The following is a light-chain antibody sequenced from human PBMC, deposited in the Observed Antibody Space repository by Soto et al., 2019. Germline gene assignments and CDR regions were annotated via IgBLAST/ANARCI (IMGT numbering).Light chain of an antibody. J-gene: IGKJ1*01. V-gene: IGKV3-20*01. CDR3: QQYGSSPQT. CDR1: QSVSSNY. Sequence: EIVLTQSPGTLSLSPGERATLSCRASQSVSSNYLAWYQQNPGQAPRLLIYGASSRATGIPDRFSGSGSGTDFTLTISRLEPEDFAVYYCQQYGSSPQTFDQGTKVEIK. CDR2: GAS.